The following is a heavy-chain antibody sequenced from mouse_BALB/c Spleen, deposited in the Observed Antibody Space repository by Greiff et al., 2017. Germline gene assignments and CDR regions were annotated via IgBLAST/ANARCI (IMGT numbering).Heavy chain of an antibody. CDR1: GYTFSSYW. Sequence: VQLQQSGAELMKPGASVKISCKATGYTFSSYWIEWVKQRPGHGLEWIGEILPGSGSTNYNEKFKGKATFTADTSSNTAYMQLSSLTSEDSAVYYCAREGSTMITTTWFAYWGQGTLVTVSA. D-gene: IGHD2-4*01. CDR3: AREGSTMITTTWFAY. J-gene: IGHJ3*01. V-gene: IGHV1-9*01. CDR2: ILPGSGST.